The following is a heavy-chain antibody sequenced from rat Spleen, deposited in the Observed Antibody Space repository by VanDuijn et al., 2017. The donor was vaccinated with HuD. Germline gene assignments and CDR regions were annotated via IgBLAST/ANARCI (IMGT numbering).Heavy chain of an antibody. CDR3: ARHDYSGDVDFDY. J-gene: IGHJ2*01. D-gene: IGHD1-1*01. Sequence: QVQLKESGPGLVQPSQTLSLTCTVSGFSLTTYHVSWVRQPPGKSLVWMGAMWAGGGTNYNLAVQSRLSISRDTSKSQVFLKINSLQPEDTGTYYCARHDYSGDVDFDYWGQGVMVTVSS. CDR2: MWAGGGT. V-gene: IGHV2-72*01. CDR1: GFSLTTYH.